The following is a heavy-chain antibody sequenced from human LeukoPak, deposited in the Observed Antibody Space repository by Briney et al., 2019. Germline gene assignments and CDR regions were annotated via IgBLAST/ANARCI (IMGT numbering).Heavy chain of an antibody. CDR2: IYYSGST. V-gene: IGHV4-31*03. CDR3: ARDQGYTRYCSGGSCYSGSYGMDV. CDR1: GGSISSGGYY. D-gene: IGHD2-15*01. Sequence: PSETLSLTCTVSGGSISSGGYYWSWIRQHPGKGLEWIGYIYYSGSTYYNPSLKSRVTISVDTSKNQFSLKLSSVTAADTAVYYCARDQGYTRYCSGGSCYSGSYGMDVWGQGTTVTVSS. J-gene: IGHJ6*02.